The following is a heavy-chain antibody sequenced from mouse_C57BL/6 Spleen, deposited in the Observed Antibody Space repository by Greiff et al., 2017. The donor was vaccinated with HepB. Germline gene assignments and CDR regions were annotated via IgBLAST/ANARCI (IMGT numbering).Heavy chain of an antibody. CDR3: ARPTS. Sequence: VQLQQSGPGLVQPSQSLSITCTVSGFSLTSYGVHWVRQSPGKGLEWLGVIWSGGSTDYNAAFISRLSISKDNSKSQVFFKMNSLQADDTAIYYCARPTSWGQGTLVTVSA. CDR1: GFSLTSYG. J-gene: IGHJ3*01. V-gene: IGHV2-2*01. CDR2: IWSGGST. D-gene: IGHD1-1*01.